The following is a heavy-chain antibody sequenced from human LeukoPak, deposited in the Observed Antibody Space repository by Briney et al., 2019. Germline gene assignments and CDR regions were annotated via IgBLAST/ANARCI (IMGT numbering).Heavy chain of an antibody. D-gene: IGHD2-21*02. V-gene: IGHV3-73*01. CDR3: TRDCGGDCYDNY. J-gene: IGHJ4*02. CDR2: IRSKANSYAT. CDR1: GFTFSGSA. Sequence: GESLRLSCAASGFTFSGSAMHWVRQASGKGLEWVGRIRSKANSYATAYAASVKGRFTISRDDSKNTAYLQMNSLKAEDTAVYYCTRDCGGDCYDNYWGQGTLVTVSS.